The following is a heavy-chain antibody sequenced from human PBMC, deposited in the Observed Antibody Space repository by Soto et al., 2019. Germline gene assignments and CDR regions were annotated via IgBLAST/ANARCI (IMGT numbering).Heavy chain of an antibody. J-gene: IGHJ5*02. Sequence: QVQLVQSGAEVKKPGSSVKVSCKASGGTFSSYTISWVRQAPGQGLEWMGRIIPILGIANYAQTFQGRVTITADKSTSTALRELSSLRSEATALYYCAYCSGSYGPLNWFDPWGQGTLVTVSS. V-gene: IGHV1-69*02. CDR1: GGTFSSYT. CDR2: IIPILGIA. D-gene: IGHD3-10*01. CDR3: AYCSGSYGPLNWFDP.